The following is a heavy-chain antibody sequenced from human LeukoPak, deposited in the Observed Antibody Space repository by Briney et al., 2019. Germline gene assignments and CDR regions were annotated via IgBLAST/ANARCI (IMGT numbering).Heavy chain of an antibody. V-gene: IGHV3-74*01. D-gene: IGHD3-16*01. CDR2: IHTDGINT. CDR1: GFTFNTSW. J-gene: IGHJ3*01. Sequence: GGSLTLSCAASGFTFNTSWMHWVRQAPGKGLVWVSRIHTDGINTHYADSVKGRFTISRDNAKNTLYLQMSSLRAEDTAVYYCARDFLHLGGWGQGTMVTVSS. CDR3: ARDFLHLGG.